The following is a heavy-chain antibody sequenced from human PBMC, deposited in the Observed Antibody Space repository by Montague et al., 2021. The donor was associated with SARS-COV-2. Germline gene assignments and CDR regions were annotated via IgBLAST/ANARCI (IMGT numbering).Heavy chain of an antibody. CDR3: ARDPWHITIFGVVTRYGMDV. J-gene: IGHJ6*02. Sequence: SETLSLTCTVSGGSVSSGSSYWSWVRQPPGKGLEWIGYIDYSGSTNYXPSVKSRVTISVDTSKNQFSLKLRSVTAADTAVYYCARDPWHITIFGVVTRYGMDVWGQGTTVTVSS. V-gene: IGHV4-61*01. CDR2: IDYSGST. D-gene: IGHD3-3*01. CDR1: GGSVSSGSSY.